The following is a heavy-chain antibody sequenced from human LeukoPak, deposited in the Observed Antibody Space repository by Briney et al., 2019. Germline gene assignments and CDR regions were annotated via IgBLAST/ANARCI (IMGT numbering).Heavy chain of an antibody. CDR2: IYPGDSDT. D-gene: IGHD3-10*01. CDR3: ARLRYGSGSYYNDAFDY. CDR1: GYSFTSYW. J-gene: IGHJ4*02. Sequence: TGESLKISCKGSGYSFTSYWIGWVRQMPGKGLEWMGIIYPGDSDTRYSPSFQGQVTISADKSISTAYLQWSSLKASDTAMYYCARLRYGSGSYYNDAFDYWGQGTLVTVSS. V-gene: IGHV5-51*01.